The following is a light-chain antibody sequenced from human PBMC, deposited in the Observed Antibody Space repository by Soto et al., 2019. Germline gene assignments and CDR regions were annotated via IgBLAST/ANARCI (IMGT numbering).Light chain of an antibody. CDR1: SSDVGSSNF. J-gene: IGLJ1*01. Sequence: QSALTQPPSASGSPGQSVTISCTGTSSDVGSSNFVSWYQHHPGKAPKLMIYDVTKRPSGVPDRFSGSKSGNAASLTVSGLQAEDEADYFCTANAGNNNYLFGTGTKVTVL. CDR2: DVT. V-gene: IGLV2-8*01. CDR3: TANAGNNNYL.